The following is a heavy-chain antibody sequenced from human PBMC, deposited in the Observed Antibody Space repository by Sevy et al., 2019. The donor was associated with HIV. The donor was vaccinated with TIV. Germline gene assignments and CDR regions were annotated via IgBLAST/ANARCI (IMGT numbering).Heavy chain of an antibody. Sequence: GGSLRLSCAASGFTFSSYSVNWVRLAPGKGLEWISSISSSSSYIYYADSVKGRFTISRDNAKNSLYLQMNSLRAEDTAVYYCARELMSSSWVADYWGRGTLVTVSS. D-gene: IGHD6-13*01. CDR1: GFTFSSYS. CDR3: ARELMSSSWVADY. V-gene: IGHV3-21*01. J-gene: IGHJ4*02. CDR2: ISSSSSYI.